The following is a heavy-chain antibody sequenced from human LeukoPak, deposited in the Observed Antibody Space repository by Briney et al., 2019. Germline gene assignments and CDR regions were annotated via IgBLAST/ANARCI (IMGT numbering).Heavy chain of an antibody. J-gene: IGHJ5*02. D-gene: IGHD5-24*01. V-gene: IGHV1-69*06. CDR1: GGTFSSYA. CDR2: IISIFGTA. Sequence: SVKFSCKASGGTFSSYAISWVRHAPGQGLEWMGGIISIFGTANYAQKFQGRVTITADKSTSTAYMELSSLRSEDTAVYYCAREPVTASRDGYNHWFDPWGQGTLVTVSS. CDR3: AREPVTASRDGYNHWFDP.